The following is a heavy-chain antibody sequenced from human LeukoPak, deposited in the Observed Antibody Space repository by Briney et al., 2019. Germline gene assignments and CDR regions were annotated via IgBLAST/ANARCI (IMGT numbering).Heavy chain of an antibody. D-gene: IGHD2-15*01. CDR2: INHSGST. CDR3: ARAPLGYCSGGSCYGVDY. J-gene: IGHJ4*02. Sequence: RPSQTLSLTCTVSGGSISSGDYYWSWIRQPPGKGLEWIGEINHSGSTNYNPSLKSRVTISVDTSKNQFSLKLSSVTAADTAVYYCARAPLGYCSGGSCYGVDYWGQGTLVTVSS. CDR1: GGSISSGDYY. V-gene: IGHV4-30-4*08.